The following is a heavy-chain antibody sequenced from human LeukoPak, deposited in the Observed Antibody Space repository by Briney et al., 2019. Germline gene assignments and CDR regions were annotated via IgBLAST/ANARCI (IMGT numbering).Heavy chain of an antibody. CDR2: IWYDGSNK. CDR3: ARDSPDYYDSSGYYYAFDY. D-gene: IGHD3-22*01. V-gene: IGHV3-33*01. Sequence: GESLRLSCAASGFTFSSNGMHWVRQAPGKGLEWVAVIWYDGSNKDYADSVKGRFTISRDNSKNTLYLQMNSLRAEDTAVYYCARDSPDYYDSSGYYYAFDYWGQGTLVTVSS. J-gene: IGHJ4*02. CDR1: GFTFSSNG.